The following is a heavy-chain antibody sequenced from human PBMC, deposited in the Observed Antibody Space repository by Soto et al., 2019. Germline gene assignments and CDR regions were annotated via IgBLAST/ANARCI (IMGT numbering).Heavy chain of an antibody. J-gene: IGHJ6*02. D-gene: IGHD4-4*01. CDR2: ISAYNGNT. V-gene: IGHV1-18*01. CDR1: GYTFTSYG. Sequence: QVQLVQSGAEVKKPGASVKVSCKASGYTFTSYGISWVRQAPGQGLEWMGWISAYNGNTNYAQRLQGRVTLTTDTSTSTAYMELKSLRSDDTAVYYCARDNTVTTDIYGGMDVWGQGTTVTVSS. CDR3: ARDNTVTTDIYGGMDV.